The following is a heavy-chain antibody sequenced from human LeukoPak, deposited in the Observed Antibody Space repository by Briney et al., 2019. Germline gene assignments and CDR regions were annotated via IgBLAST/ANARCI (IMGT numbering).Heavy chain of an antibody. CDR1: GFTFSGSA. V-gene: IGHV3-73*01. CDR2: IRSKAHSYAT. J-gene: IGHJ3*02. CDR3: TRHGGRDYYDSSEDAFDI. Sequence: GGSLKLSCAASGFTFSGSAMHWVRQASGKGLEWVGRIRSKAHSYATAYAASVKGRFTISRDDSKNTAYLQMNSLKTEDTAVYYCTRHGGRDYYDSSEDAFDIWGQGTMVIVSS. D-gene: IGHD3-22*01.